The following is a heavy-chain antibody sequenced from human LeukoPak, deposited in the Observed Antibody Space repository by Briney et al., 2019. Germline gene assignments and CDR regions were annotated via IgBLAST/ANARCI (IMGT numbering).Heavy chain of an antibody. V-gene: IGHV4-34*01. J-gene: IGHJ6*03. Sequence: SETLSLTCAVYGGSFSGYYWSWLRQPPGKGLEWIGEINHSGSTNYNPSLKSRVTISVDRSKNQFSLKLSSVTAADTAVYYCARGYCSGGSCYSSYYYSYMDVWGKGTTVTVSS. D-gene: IGHD2-15*01. CDR3: ARGYCSGGSCYSSYYYSYMDV. CDR2: INHSGST. CDR1: GGSFSGYY.